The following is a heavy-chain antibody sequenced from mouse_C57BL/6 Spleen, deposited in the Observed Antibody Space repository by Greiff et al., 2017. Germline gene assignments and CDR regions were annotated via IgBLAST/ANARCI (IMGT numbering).Heavy chain of an antibody. V-gene: IGHV5-4*01. CDR2: ISDGGSYT. CDR1: GFTFSSYA. CDR3: AREGGSGYGYAMDY. D-gene: IGHD1-1*01. Sequence: EVKLVESGGGLVKPGGSLKLSCAASGFTFSSYAMSWVRQTPEKRLEWVATISDGGSYTYYPDTVKGRFTISRDNAKNNLYLQMSHLKSEDTAMYYGAREGGSGYGYAMDYWGQGTSVTVSS. J-gene: IGHJ4*01.